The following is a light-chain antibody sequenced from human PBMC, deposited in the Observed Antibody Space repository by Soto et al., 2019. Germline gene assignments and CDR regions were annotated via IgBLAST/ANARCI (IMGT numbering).Light chain of an antibody. Sequence: QSVLTQPPSVSGATGQRVTIPCTGRSSNIGSFYDVHWYQQLPGTVPKLLIYGDNNRPSGVPDRFSGSKSGTSASLAITGLQAEDEADYYCQSYDNSLSHVVFGGGTKLTVL. CDR1: SSNIGSFYD. V-gene: IGLV1-40*01. CDR3: QSYDNSLSHVV. J-gene: IGLJ2*01. CDR2: GDN.